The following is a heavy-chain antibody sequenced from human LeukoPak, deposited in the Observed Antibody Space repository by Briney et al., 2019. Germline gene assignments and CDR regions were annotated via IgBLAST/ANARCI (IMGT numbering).Heavy chain of an antibody. V-gene: IGHV3-21*06. J-gene: IGHJ4*02. CDR1: RFTFSSYG. CDR2: ISCSAYCV. D-gene: IGHD4-17*01. Sequence: GGALRLSCAPSRFTFSSYGMNWVRQAPGKGLEWVSGISCSAYCVYFAESVKGRFTISRDNPKNALYLEMNSLRDEDTAVYYCAREGHEYGDSRVLRGQGTLVTVSS. CDR3: AREGHEYGDSRVL.